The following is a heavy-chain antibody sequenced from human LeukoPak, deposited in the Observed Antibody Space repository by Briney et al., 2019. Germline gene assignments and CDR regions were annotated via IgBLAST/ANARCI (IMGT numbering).Heavy chain of an antibody. CDR1: GGSISSYY. CDR2: IYYSGST. V-gene: IGHV4-59*08. CDR3: ARCIAAASFDP. D-gene: IGHD6-13*01. J-gene: IGHJ5*02. Sequence: PSETLSLTCTVSGGSISSYYWSWIRQPPGKGLEWIGYIYYSGSTNYNPSLKSRVTMSVDTSKNQFSLKLSSVTAADTAVYYCARCIAAASFDPWGQGTLVTVSS.